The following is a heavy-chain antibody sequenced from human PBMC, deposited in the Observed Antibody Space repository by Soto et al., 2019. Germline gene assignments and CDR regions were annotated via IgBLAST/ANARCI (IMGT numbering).Heavy chain of an antibody. V-gene: IGHV3-15*01. CDR2: IKSKSERETA. J-gene: IGHJ4*02. D-gene: IGHD3-16*01. CDR1: GFSFSNAW. CDR3: TAGVGRSDHDY. Sequence: DVQLVESGGGLVKPGGFLRLSCAASGFSFSNAWMSWVRQAPGKGLEWVGRIKSKSERETADYAAPVKGRFTISRDDSKNTLYLQMNSLETEDTAVYYCTAGVGRSDHDYWGQGSLVTVSS.